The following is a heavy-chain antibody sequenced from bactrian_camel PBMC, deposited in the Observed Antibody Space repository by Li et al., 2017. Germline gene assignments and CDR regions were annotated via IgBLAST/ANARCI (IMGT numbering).Heavy chain of an antibody. CDR3: ASKVGMCGPNWSKLRFDS. V-gene: IGHV3S6*01. J-gene: IGHJ4*01. Sequence: HVQLVESGGGSVQAGGSLRLSCAASGYTVSSYCMAWFRQAPGKGREGVAVIASDGDTKYTDSVKGRFTTSKDNAKNTLDLQMSNLKPEDTALYYCASKVGMCGPNWSKLRFDSRGPGTQVTVS. CDR1: GYTVSSYC. CDR2: IASDGDT. D-gene: IGHD1*01.